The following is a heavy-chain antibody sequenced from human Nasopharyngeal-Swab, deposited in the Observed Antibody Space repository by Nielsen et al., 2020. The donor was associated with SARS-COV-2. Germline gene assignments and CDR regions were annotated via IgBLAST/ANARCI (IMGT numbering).Heavy chain of an antibody. CDR1: GYTFTSYY. CDR2: INPSGGST. V-gene: IGHV1-46*01. J-gene: IGHJ5*02. Sequence: ASVKVSCLSSGYTFTSYYMHWVRQAPGQGLAWMGIINPSGGSTSYAQKFQGRVTMTRDTSTSTVYMELSSLRSEDTAVYYFAKGNYEDWFNPWGQGTLVTVSS. D-gene: IGHD4-11*01. CDR3: AKGNYEDWFNP.